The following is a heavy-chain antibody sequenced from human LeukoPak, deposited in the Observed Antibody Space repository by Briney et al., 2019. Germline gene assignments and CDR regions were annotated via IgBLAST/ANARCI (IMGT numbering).Heavy chain of an antibody. CDR2: IYYSGST. Sequence: SETLSLTCTVSGGSISSYYWSWIRQPPGKGLEWIGYIYYSGSTNYNPSLKSRVTISVDTSKNQFSLKLSSVTAADTAVYYCAGVLRYFDWTFRGSAFDIWGQGTMVTVSS. D-gene: IGHD3-9*01. V-gene: IGHV4-59*01. J-gene: IGHJ3*02. CDR3: AGVLRYFDWTFRGSAFDI. CDR1: GGSISSYY.